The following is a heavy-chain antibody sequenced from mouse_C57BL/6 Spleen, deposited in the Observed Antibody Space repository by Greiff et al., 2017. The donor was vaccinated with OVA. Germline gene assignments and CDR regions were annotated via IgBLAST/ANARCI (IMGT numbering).Heavy chain of an antibody. CDR3: ARWGYGYGYAMDY. V-gene: IGHV5-17*01. CDR1: GFTFSDYG. J-gene: IGHJ4*01. CDR2: ISSGSSTI. D-gene: IGHD2-2*01. Sequence: VQLKESGGGLVKPGGSLKLSCAASGFTFSDYGMHWVRQAPEKGLEWVAYISSGSSTIYYADTVKGRFTISRDNAKNTLFLQMTSLRSEDTAMYYCARWGYGYGYAMDYWGQGTSVTVSS.